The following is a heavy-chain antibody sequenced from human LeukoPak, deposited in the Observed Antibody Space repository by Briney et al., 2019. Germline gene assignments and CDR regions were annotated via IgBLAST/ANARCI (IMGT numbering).Heavy chain of an antibody. Sequence: ASVKVSCKASGGTFSSYAIRWMRQAPGQGLEWMGGIIPIFGTANYAQKFQGRVTITADESTSTAYMELSSLRSEDTAVYYCARDLYSSSWYSYYYYYMDVWGKGTTVTVSS. CDR3: ARDLYSSSWYSYYYYYMDV. V-gene: IGHV1-69*13. CDR1: GGTFSSYA. CDR2: IIPIFGTA. J-gene: IGHJ6*03. D-gene: IGHD6-13*01.